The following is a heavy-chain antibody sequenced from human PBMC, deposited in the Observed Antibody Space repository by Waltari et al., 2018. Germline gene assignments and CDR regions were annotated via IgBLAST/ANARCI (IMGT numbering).Heavy chain of an antibody. CDR2: INHRGST. J-gene: IGHJ2*01. D-gene: IGHD3-9*01. Sequence: QVQLQQWGAGLLKPSETLSLTCAVYGGSFSGYYWSWIRQPPGKGLEWIGEINHRGSTNYNTALKSRVTISVDTSKNQFSLKLGSVTAADKAVYYCARGGSRYFDGLLHTPYWYFDLWGRGTLVTVSS. V-gene: IGHV4-34*01. CDR3: ARGGSRYFDGLLHTPYWYFDL. CDR1: GGSFSGYY.